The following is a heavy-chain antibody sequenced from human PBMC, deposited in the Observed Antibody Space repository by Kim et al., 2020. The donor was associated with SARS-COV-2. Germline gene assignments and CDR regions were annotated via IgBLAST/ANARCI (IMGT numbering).Heavy chain of an antibody. Sequence: YAQKIQGRVTMTTDTSTSKAYMALRSLRSDDTAVYYCARVGSGSSAPFDYWGQGTLVTVSS. D-gene: IGHD1-26*01. CDR3: ARVGSGSSAPFDY. V-gene: IGHV1-18*01. J-gene: IGHJ4*02.